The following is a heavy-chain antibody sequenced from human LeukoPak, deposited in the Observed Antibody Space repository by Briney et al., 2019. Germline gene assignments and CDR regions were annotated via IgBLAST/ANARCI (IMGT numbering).Heavy chain of an antibody. CDR1: GGSFSGYY. CDR3: ARGQKGYDYVWGSYRNWFDP. J-gene: IGHJ5*02. Sequence: PSETLSLTCAVYGGSFSGYYWSWIRQPPGKGLEGIGEINHSGSTNYDPSLKSRVTISVDTSKNQFSLKLSSVTAADTAVYYCARGQKGYDYVWGSYRNWFDPWGQGTLVTVSS. V-gene: IGHV4-34*01. D-gene: IGHD3-16*02. CDR2: INHSGST.